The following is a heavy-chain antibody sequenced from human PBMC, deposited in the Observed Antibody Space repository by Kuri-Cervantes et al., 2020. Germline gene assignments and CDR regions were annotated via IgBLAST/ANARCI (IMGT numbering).Heavy chain of an antibody. V-gene: IGHV4-34*01. J-gene: IGHJ3*02. CDR1: GESLSVYY. Sequence: SETLSLTCAVYGESLSVYYWSWIRQPPGKGLEWIGEINHSGSTNYNPSLKSRVTISVDTSKNQFSLKLSSVTAADTAVYYCARVTLSIDYGDLDAFDIWGQGTMVTVSS. D-gene: IGHD4-17*01. CDR2: INHSGST. CDR3: ARVTLSIDYGDLDAFDI.